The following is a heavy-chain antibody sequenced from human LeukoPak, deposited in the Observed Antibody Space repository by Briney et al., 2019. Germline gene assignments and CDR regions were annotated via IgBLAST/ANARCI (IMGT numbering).Heavy chain of an antibody. Sequence: PGGSLRLSCAASGFTFSSYWMHWVRQAPGRGLVWVSRISSDGSSTIYADSVKGRFTISRDNAENTLYLQINSLRAEDTAVYYCARDWGGYGPTSHDYWGQGALVTVSS. V-gene: IGHV3-74*01. CDR1: GFTFSSYW. D-gene: IGHD3-16*01. CDR2: ISSDGSST. J-gene: IGHJ4*02. CDR3: ARDWGGYGPTSHDY.